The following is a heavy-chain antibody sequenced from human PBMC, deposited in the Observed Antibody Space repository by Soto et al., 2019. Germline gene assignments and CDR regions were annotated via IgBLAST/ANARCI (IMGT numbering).Heavy chain of an antibody. J-gene: IGHJ4*02. V-gene: IGHV1-46*01. CDR2: INPSGGST. CDR3: ARGSSGYYKVADC. CDR1: GYTLTNYY. D-gene: IGHD3-22*01. Sequence: QVQLVQSGAEVKKPGASVKVSCKASGYTLTNYYMHWVRQAPGQGLEWMGIINPSGGSTSYAQKFQGRVTMTRDTSTSTVHMELSSLRSEDTAVYYCARGSSGYYKVADCWGQGTLVTVSS.